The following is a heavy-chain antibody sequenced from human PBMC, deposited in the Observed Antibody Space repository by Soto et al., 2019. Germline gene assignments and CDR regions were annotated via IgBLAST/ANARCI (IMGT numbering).Heavy chain of an antibody. Sequence: EVQLVESGGGLVQPGGSLRLSCAASGFSFTLYDMHWVRQGRGGSLEWVSGIDTAGDTYYPGSVKGRFTISREHAKNSVYLQMNSLRAEDTAVYFCVRDDFWSSYDRYGMDVWGQGTTVTVSS. J-gene: IGHJ6*02. CDR3: VRDDFWSSYDRYGMDV. V-gene: IGHV3-13*01. CDR2: IDTAGDT. CDR1: GFSFTLYD. D-gene: IGHD3-3*01.